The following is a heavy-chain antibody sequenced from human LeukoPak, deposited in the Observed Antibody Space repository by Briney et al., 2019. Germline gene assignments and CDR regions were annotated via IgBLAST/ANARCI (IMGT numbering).Heavy chain of an antibody. CDR2: IYYSGST. CDR1: RGSISSSSYD. J-gene: IGHJ5*02. CDR3: ARRGGYCSSTSCYIEYNWFDP. Sequence: PSDTLSLTCTVSRGSISSSSYDWGWIRQPPWKGLEWIASIYYSGSTYYNPSLKSRYTKSVDTPKNQCSLKLCSVTAADTAVYYCARRGGYCSSTSCYIEYNWFDPWGQRTLVTVSS. V-gene: IGHV4-39*01. D-gene: IGHD2-2*02.